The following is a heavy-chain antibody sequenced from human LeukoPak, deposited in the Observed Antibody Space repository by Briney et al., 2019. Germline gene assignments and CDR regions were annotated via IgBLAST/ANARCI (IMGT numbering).Heavy chain of an antibody. J-gene: IGHJ4*02. CDR3: AKLIRDVTIYDF. V-gene: IGHV3-30*02. D-gene: IGHD2-21*01. CDR1: GFTFSSYG. Sequence: GGSLRLSCAASGFTFSSYGMHWVRQAPGKGLEWVAFIRYDGSHKYYADSVKGRFTISRDNSENTLYLQMNSLRAEETAVYYCAKLIRDVTIYDFWGQGALVTVSS. CDR2: IRYDGSHK.